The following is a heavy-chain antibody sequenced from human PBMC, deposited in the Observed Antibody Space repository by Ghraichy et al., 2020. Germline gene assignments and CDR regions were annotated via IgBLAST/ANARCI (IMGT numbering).Heavy chain of an antibody. CDR1: GGSFSGYY. V-gene: IGHV4-34*01. D-gene: IGHD4-17*01. CDR3: ARGLTVTTRFHYYYYYMDV. Sequence: SETLSLTCAVYGGSFSGYYWSWIRQPPGKGLEWIGEINHSGSTNYNPSLKSRVTISVDTSKNQFSLKLSSVTAADTAVYYCARGLTVTTRFHYYYYYMDVWGKGTTVTVSS. J-gene: IGHJ6*03. CDR2: INHSGST.